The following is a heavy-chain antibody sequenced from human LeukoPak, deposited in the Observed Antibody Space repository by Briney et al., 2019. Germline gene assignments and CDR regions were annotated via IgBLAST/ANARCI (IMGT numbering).Heavy chain of an antibody. Sequence: PSETLSLTCTVSGGSISSYYWSWIRQPPGKGLEWIGYIYYSGSTNYNPSLKSRVTISVDTSKNQFSLKLSSVTAAATAVYYCARVSRRYSSGWYPLYYFDYWGQGTLVTVSS. V-gene: IGHV4-59*01. J-gene: IGHJ4*02. CDR1: GGSISSYY. D-gene: IGHD6-19*01. CDR3: ARVSRRYSSGWYPLYYFDY. CDR2: IYYSGST.